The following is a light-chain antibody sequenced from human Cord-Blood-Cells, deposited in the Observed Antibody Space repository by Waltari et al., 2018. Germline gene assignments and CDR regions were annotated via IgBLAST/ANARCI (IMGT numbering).Light chain of an antibody. CDR2: HVS. CDR1: SSAVGGYNP. V-gene: IGLV2-14*01. Sequence: QSPLTQPASVSGSPGQSITIPCTGTSSAVGGYNPVPWYQQHPGQAPILMISHVSKRPAGVSNRFSGSKAGNTASLTISGLQAEDEADYYCSSYTSSSTYVFGTGTKVTVL. J-gene: IGLJ1*01. CDR3: SSYTSSSTYV.